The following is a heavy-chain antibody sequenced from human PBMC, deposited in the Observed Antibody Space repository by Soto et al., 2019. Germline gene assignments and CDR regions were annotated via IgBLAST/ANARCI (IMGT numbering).Heavy chain of an antibody. CDR1: GGSISSSRYF. J-gene: IGHJ4*02. D-gene: IGHD3-22*01. CDR2: IYHSGST. Sequence: SETLSLTCTVSGGSISSSRYFWGWIRQPPGKGQEWIATIYHSGSTYYNPSLKSRVTISVDTSKNQFSLKLSSVTAADTAMYYCSRSYYYDSSGYSTIFDYWGQGTLVTVSS. V-gene: IGHV4-39*01. CDR3: SRSYYYDSSGYSTIFDY.